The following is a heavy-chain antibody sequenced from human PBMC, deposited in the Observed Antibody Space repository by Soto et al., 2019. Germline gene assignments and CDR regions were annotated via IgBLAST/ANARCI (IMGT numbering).Heavy chain of an antibody. V-gene: IGHV3-30-3*01. J-gene: IGHJ4*02. CDR1: GFSFSTFA. CDR2: IWYDGSNK. CDR3: ARGGNYYAGDSSSVPKWHLFDY. D-gene: IGHD3-10*01. Sequence: QVQLVESGGGVVQPGRSLRLSCAASGFSFSTFAMHWVRQAPGKGLEWVAIIWYDGSNKFYVDSVKGRFSISRDNSRNTVYLQMNSLRAEDTAVYYCARGGNYYAGDSSSVPKWHLFDYWGPGSRVTVSS.